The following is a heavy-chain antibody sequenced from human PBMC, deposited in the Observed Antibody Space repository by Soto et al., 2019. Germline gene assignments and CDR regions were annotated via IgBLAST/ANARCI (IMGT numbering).Heavy chain of an antibody. D-gene: IGHD1-26*01. V-gene: IGHV3-64D*08. CDR2: ISSNGGST. J-gene: IGHJ4*02. CDR3: VKGGIVGATTVGY. Sequence: GGSLRLSCSASGFTFSSYAMHWVRQAPGKGLEYVSAISSNGGSTYYADSVKGRFTISRDNSKNTLYLQMSSLRAEDTAVYYCVKGGIVGATTVGYWGQGTLVTVSS. CDR1: GFTFSSYA.